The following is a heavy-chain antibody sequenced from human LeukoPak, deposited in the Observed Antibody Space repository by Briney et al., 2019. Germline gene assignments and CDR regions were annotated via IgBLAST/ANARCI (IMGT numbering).Heavy chain of an antibody. CDR2: IYSGGST. V-gene: IGHV3-53*01. Sequence: GGSLRLSCAASGLTVSSNYMSWVRQAPGKGLEWVSVIYSGGSTYYADSVKGRFTISRDNSKNTLYLQMNSLRAEDTAVYYCAKSPITGTTPTPRGDYWGQGTLVTVSS. J-gene: IGHJ4*02. D-gene: IGHD1-7*01. CDR1: GLTVSSNY. CDR3: AKSPITGTTPTPRGDY.